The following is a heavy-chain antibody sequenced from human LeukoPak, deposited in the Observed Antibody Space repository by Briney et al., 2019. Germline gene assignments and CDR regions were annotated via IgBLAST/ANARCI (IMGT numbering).Heavy chain of an antibody. D-gene: IGHD3-16*01. CDR1: RGTFISYA. V-gene: IGHV1-69*05. Sequence: SVKVSCKASRGTFISYAISCVRQAPGQGLEWMGGIIPIFGTANYAQKFQGRVTITTDESTSTAYMELSSLRSEDTAVYYCALGDYFDYWGQGTLVTVSS. CDR2: IIPIFGTA. J-gene: IGHJ4*02. CDR3: ALGDYFDY.